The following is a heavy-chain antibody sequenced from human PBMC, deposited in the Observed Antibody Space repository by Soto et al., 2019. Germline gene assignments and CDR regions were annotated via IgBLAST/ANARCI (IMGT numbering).Heavy chain of an antibody. Sequence: SVKVSCKASGGTFSSYAISWVRQAPGQGLEWMGGTIPIFGTANYAQKFQGRVTITADESASTAYMELSSLRSEDTAVYYCARVGDYDSSGYPLQFDYWGQGTLVTVS. CDR2: TIPIFGTA. D-gene: IGHD3-22*01. J-gene: IGHJ4*02. V-gene: IGHV1-69*13. CDR1: GGTFSSYA. CDR3: ARVGDYDSSGYPLQFDY.